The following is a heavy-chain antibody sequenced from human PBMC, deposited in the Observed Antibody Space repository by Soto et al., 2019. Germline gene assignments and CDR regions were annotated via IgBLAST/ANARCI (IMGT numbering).Heavy chain of an antibody. CDR1: GGSISSYY. D-gene: IGHD7-27*01. J-gene: IGHJ3*02. CDR2: IYYSGST. CDR3: ARHGDGRRSERAFDI. V-gene: IGHV4-59*08. Sequence: SETLSLTCTVSGGSISSYYWSWIRQPPGKGLEWIGYIYYSGSTNYNPSLKSRVTISVDTSKNQFSLKLSSVTAADTAVYYCARHGDGRRSERAFDIWGQGTMVTVSS.